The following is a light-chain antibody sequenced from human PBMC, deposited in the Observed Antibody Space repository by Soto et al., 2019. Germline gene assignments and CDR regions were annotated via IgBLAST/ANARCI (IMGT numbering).Light chain of an antibody. CDR1: SSEVGGYNY. V-gene: IGLV2-14*01. Sequence: QSVLTQPASVSGSPGQSITICCTGNSSEVGGYNYVSWYQQHPGKAPKLMIYDVSNRPSGVSNRFSGSKSGNTASLTISGLQAEDVFYYYYSYYKRRSTSVYVFVNVSTVTVL. J-gene: IGLJ1*01. CDR2: DVS. CDR3: SYYKRRSTSVYV.